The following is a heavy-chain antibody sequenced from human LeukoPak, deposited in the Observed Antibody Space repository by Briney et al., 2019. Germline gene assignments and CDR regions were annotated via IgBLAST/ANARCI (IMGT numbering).Heavy chain of an antibody. CDR2: IKPDGRQK. V-gene: IGHV3-7*03. CDR1: GFTFSANW. D-gene: IGHD3-10*01. J-gene: IGHJ3*02. Sequence: PGGSLRLSCAASGFTFSANWISWVRGAPGKGLEWVANIKPDGRQKYYVDSVNGRFTISRDNAKNSLYLQMNSLRAEDTAVYYRAKERGTAGECAFDIWGQGTLVTVS. CDR3: AKERGTAGECAFDI.